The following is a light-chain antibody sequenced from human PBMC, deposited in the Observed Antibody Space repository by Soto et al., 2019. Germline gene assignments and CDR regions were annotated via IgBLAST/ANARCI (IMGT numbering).Light chain of an antibody. CDR3: QQRSNWPPIT. Sequence: EIVVTQGPSTLSLSPGEIATLSCRASQSVGSYLAWYQQKPGQAPRLLIYDASNRATGIPARFSGSGSGTDFTLTISSLEPADFAVYYCQQRSNWPPITFGQGTRLEIK. V-gene: IGKV3-11*01. CDR1: QSVGSY. CDR2: DAS. J-gene: IGKJ5*01.